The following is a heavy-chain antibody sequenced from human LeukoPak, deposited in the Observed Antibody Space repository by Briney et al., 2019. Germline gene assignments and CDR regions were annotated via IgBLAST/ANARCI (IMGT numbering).Heavy chain of an antibody. Sequence: GGSLRLSCAASGFTFSNYWMHWVRQVPGKGLVWVSRIYRDGSNTDYADSVKGRFIISRDNVKNTLYLQTNSLRADDTAVYYCARDGDAYNFDFWGQGALVTVSS. D-gene: IGHD5-24*01. CDR2: IYRDGSNT. J-gene: IGHJ4*02. CDR1: GFTFSNYW. V-gene: IGHV3-74*01. CDR3: ARDGDAYNFDF.